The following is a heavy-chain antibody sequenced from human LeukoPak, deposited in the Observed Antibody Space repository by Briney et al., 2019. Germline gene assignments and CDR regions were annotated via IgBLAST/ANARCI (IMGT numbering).Heavy chain of an antibody. CDR3: AKDSAIFGVFDY. Sequence: GGSLRLSCAASGFTFSSYSMNWVRQAPGKGLEWVAVIWYDGSNKYYADSVKGRFTISRDNSKNTLYLQMNSLRAEDTAVYYCAKDSAIFGVFDYWGQGTLVTVSS. J-gene: IGHJ4*02. CDR2: IWYDGSNK. CDR1: GFTFSSYS. D-gene: IGHD3-3*01. V-gene: IGHV3-33*06.